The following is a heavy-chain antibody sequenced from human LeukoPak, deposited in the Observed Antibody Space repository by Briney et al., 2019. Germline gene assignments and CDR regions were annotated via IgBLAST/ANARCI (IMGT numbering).Heavy chain of an antibody. D-gene: IGHD3-10*01. CDR1: GGTFSSYT. Sequence: SVKVSCKASGGTFSSYTISWVRQAPGQGLEWMGRIIPILGIANYAQKFQGRVTITADKSTSTAYMELSSLRSEDTAVYYCARDTMVRGVSRYYGMDVWSQGTTVTVSS. V-gene: IGHV1-69*04. CDR3: ARDTMVRGVSRYYGMDV. CDR2: IIPILGIA. J-gene: IGHJ6*02.